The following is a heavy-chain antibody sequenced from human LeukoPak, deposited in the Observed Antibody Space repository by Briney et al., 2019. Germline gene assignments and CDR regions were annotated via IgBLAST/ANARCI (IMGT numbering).Heavy chain of an antibody. CDR2: INHSGST. J-gene: IGHJ4*02. Sequence: SETLSLTCAVYGGSFSGYYWSWIRQPPGKGLEWIGEINHSGSTNYNPSLKSRVTISVDTSKNQFSLNLSSVTAADTAVYYCARGLGIYYGSGSYNYWGQGTLVTVSS. D-gene: IGHD3-10*01. CDR1: GGSFSGYY. V-gene: IGHV4-34*01. CDR3: ARGLGIYYGSGSYNY.